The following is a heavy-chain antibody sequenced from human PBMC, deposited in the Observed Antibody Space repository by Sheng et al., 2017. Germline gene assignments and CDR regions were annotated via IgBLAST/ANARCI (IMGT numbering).Heavy chain of an antibody. D-gene: IGHD1-20*01. Sequence: QVQLVQSGAEVKKPGSSVKVSCKASGGTFSSYTISWVRQAPGQGLEWMGRIIPILGIANYAQKFQGRVTITADKSTSTAYMELSSLRSEDTAVYYCAREAVYNWNQKFDYWGQGTLVTVSS. J-gene: IGHJ4*02. V-gene: IGHV1-69*08. CDR3: AREAVYNWNQKFDY. CDR2: IIPILGIA. CDR1: GGTFSSYT.